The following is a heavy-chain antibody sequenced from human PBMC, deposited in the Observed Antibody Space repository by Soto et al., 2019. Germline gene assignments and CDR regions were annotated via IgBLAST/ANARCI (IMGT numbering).Heavy chain of an antibody. Sequence: SETLSLTCTVSGGSISTYYWSWIRQPPGKGLEWIGYIYYSGSTNYNPSLKSRVTISVDTSKNQFSLKLSSVTAADTAVYYCARDQGGSYPNWFDPWGQGTLVTVSS. D-gene: IGHD1-26*01. V-gene: IGHV4-59*01. CDR3: ARDQGGSYPNWFDP. CDR2: IYYSGST. J-gene: IGHJ5*02. CDR1: GGSISTYY.